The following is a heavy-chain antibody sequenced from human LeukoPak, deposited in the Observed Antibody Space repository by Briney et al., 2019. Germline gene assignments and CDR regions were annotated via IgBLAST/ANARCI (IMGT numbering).Heavy chain of an antibody. CDR2: IYYSGST. V-gene: IGHV4-59*01. J-gene: IGHJ6*03. CDR1: GGSISSYY. CDR3: ARAYPYDSSGYYPGDYYYYYMDV. Sequence: SETLSLTCTVSGGSISSYYWSWIRQPPGKGLEWIGYIYYSGSTNYNPSLKSRVTISVDTSKNQFSLKLSSVTAADTAVYYCARAYPYDSSGYYPGDYYYYYMDVWGKGTTVTISS. D-gene: IGHD3-22*01.